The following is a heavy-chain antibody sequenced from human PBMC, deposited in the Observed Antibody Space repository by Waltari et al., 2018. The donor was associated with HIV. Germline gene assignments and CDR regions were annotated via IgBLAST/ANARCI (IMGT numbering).Heavy chain of an antibody. CDR1: GFTFTSYW. Sequence: EVQLVESGGGSVQPGGSLRLSCAASGFTFTSYWMHWVRQAPGKGLVGVSRINLDGSTTTDADSVKGRFTISRDNANSTLYLQMSSLRAEDTAMYYCARDFRSPKGDFDYWGQGTLVSVSS. D-gene: IGHD3-16*01. J-gene: IGHJ4*02. CDR2: INLDGSTT. CDR3: ARDFRSPKGDFDY. V-gene: IGHV3-74*01.